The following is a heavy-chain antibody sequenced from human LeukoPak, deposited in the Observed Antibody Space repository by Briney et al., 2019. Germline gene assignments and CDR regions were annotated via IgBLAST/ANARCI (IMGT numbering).Heavy chain of an antibody. CDR3: ARTTLRHLGMDV. CDR1: GGSISSGGYY. CDR2: IYYSGST. D-gene: IGHD3-16*01. Sequence: SETLSLTCTVSGGSISSGGYYWSWIRQHPGKGLEWIGYIYYSGSTYYNPSLKSRVTISVDTSKNQFSLELSSVTAADTAVYYCARTTLRHLGMDVWGQGTTVTVSS. V-gene: IGHV4-31*03. J-gene: IGHJ6*02.